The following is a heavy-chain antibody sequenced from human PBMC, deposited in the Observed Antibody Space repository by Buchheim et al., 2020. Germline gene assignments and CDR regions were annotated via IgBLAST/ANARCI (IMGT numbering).Heavy chain of an antibody. D-gene: IGHD3-3*01. Sequence: EVQLLESGGGLVQPGGSLRLSCAASGFTFSSYAMSWVRQAPGKGLEWVSAISGSGGSTYYADSVKGRFTISRDNSKNTLYLQMNSLRVEDTAVYYCANTYYDFWCGYYTLWDYYGMDVWGQGTT. J-gene: IGHJ6*02. CDR3: ANTYYDFWCGYYTLWDYYGMDV. CDR1: GFTFSSYA. V-gene: IGHV3-23*01. CDR2: ISGSGGST.